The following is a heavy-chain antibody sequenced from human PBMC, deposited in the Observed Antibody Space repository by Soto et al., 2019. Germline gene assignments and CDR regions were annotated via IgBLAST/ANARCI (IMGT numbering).Heavy chain of an antibody. CDR3: ARGGTPTDY. D-gene: IGHD3-16*01. V-gene: IGHV1-18*01. Sequence: QVQLVQSGAEVKKPGASVKVSCKASGYTFTNFGISWVRQAPGQGLEWMGWISAYNGNTNYAQNFQGRVTLTTDTAAITADMELRRLRSDNAAVYYCARGGTPTDYWGQGTLVPVSS. CDR1: GYTFTNFG. CDR2: ISAYNGNT. J-gene: IGHJ4*02.